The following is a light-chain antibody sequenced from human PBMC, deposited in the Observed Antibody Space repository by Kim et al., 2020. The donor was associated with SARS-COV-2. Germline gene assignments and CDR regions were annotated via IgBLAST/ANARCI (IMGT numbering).Light chain of an antibody. V-gene: IGKV3-15*01. CDR3: QQYNDWPRT. CDR1: QTLSSN. CDR2: SAS. J-gene: IGKJ1*01. Sequence: EIVITQSPGTLSVSPGESATLSCRASQTLSSNLAWYQQKPGQAPRLLIYSASTRATGVPARFSGGGSETHFTLTISSLQSEDFAVYYCQQYNDWPRTFGQGTKVDIK.